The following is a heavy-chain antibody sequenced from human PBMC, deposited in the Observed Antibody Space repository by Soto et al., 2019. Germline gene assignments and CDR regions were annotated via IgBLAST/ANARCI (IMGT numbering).Heavy chain of an antibody. Sequence: LSLTFGVYGGSFTAYQWNWIRQSPGQGLEWIGEINHSGTTKYNPSLASRINLSVDTSKKQFSLKMFSVTAADTAIYYCARGWSFDPWGQGTPVTVSS. CDR2: INHSGTT. CDR3: ARGWSFDP. J-gene: IGHJ5*02. D-gene: IGHD3-3*01. V-gene: IGHV4-34*01. CDR1: GGSFTAYQ.